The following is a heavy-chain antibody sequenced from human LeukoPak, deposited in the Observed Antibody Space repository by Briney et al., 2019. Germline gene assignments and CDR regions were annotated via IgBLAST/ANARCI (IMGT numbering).Heavy chain of an antibody. J-gene: IGHJ4*02. CDR1: GFTFSSYW. CDR3: AKRDSGSYHDDY. CDR2: IKQDGSEK. V-gene: IGHV3-7*03. Sequence: TGGSLRLSCAASGFTFSSYWMSWVRQAPGKGLEWVANIKQDGSEKYYVDSVKGRFTISRDNSRNTLFLQMNSLRAEDTAVYYCAKRDSGSYHDDYWGQGTLVTVSS. D-gene: IGHD3-10*01.